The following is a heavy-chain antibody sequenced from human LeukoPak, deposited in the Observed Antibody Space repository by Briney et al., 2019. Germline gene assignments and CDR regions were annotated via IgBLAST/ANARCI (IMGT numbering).Heavy chain of an antibody. CDR3: AREEAAAGLTGY. V-gene: IGHV4-30-4*01. D-gene: IGHD6-13*01. CDR2: IYYSGST. CDR1: GGSISSGDYY. J-gene: IGHJ4*02. Sequence: PSETLSLTCTVSGGSISSGDYYWSWIRQPPGKGLEWIGYIYYSGSTYYNPSLKSRVTISVDTSKNQFSLKLSSVTAADTAVYYCAREEAAAGLTGYWGQGTLVTVSS.